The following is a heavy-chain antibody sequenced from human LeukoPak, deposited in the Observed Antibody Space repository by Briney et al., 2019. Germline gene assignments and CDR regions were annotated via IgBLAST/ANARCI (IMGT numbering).Heavy chain of an antibody. CDR3: ARAGTYYYDSSGYLYYYYGMDV. V-gene: IGHV1-2*02. CDR1: GYTFTGYY. D-gene: IGHD3-22*01. J-gene: IGHJ6*02. CDR2: INPNSGGT. Sequence: ASVKVSCKASGYTFTGYYMHWVRQAPGQGLEWMGWINPNSGGTNYAQKFQGRVTMTRDTSISTAYMELSSLRSEDTAVYYCARAGTYYYDSSGYLYYYYGMDVWGQGTTVTVSS.